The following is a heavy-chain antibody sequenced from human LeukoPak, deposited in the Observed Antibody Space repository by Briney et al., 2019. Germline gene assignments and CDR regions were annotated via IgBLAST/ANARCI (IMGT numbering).Heavy chain of an antibody. V-gene: IGHV3-30*02. J-gene: IGHJ4*02. D-gene: IGHD4-11*01. CDR3: AKGFSATVTTPNFDY. CDR2: RRYDGSNK. CDR1: GFTFSSYG. Sequence: GGSLRLSCAASGFTFSSYGMHWVRQAPGKGLEWVAFRRYDGSNKYYADSVKGRFTISRDNSQNTLYLQMNSLRAEDTAVYYCAKGFSATVTTPNFDYWGQGTLVTVSS.